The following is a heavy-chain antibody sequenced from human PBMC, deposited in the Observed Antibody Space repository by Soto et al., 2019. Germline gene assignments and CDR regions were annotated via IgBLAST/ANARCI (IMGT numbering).Heavy chain of an antibody. CDR2: ISSGSGTI. D-gene: IGHD1-26*01. J-gene: IGHJ4*02. Sequence: GGSLRLFCAASGFTFSSYSMNWVRQAPGKGLEWVSYISSGSGTIYYADSVKGRFTISRDNAKNSLYLQMNSLRDEDTAVYYCARDGSGSYPYYFDYWGQGTLVTVPQ. CDR3: ARDGSGSYPYYFDY. CDR1: GFTFSSYS. V-gene: IGHV3-48*02.